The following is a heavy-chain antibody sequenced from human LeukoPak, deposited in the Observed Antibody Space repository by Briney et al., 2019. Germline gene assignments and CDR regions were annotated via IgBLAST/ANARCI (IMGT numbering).Heavy chain of an antibody. V-gene: IGHV3-21*01. CDR1: GFTFSSYS. D-gene: IGHD6-19*01. CDR3: ARGAIAVARGAFDY. CDR2: ISSSSSSI. J-gene: IGHJ4*02. Sequence: GGSLRLSCAASGFTFSSYSMNWVRQAPGKGLEWVSSISSSSSSIYYADSVKGRFTISRDNAKNSLYLQMNSLRAEDTAVFYCARGAIAVARGAFDYWGQGTLVTVSS.